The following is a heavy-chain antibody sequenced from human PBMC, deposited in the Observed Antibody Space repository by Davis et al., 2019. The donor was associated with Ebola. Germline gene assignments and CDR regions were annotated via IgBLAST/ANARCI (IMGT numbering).Heavy chain of an antibody. D-gene: IGHD1-14*01. V-gene: IGHV1-46*01. J-gene: IGHJ5*02. CDR2: INPSGGST. CDR1: GYTFTSYY. CDR3: ARDNRYNWFDP. Sequence: ASVKVSCKASGYTFTSYYMHWVRQAPGQGLEWMGIINPSGGSTSYAQKFQGRVTTTRDTSTSTTYMELRSLTSDDTAVYYCARDNRYNWFDPWGQGTLVTVSS.